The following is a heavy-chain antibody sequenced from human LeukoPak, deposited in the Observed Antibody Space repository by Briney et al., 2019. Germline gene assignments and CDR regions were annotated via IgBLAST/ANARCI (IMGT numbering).Heavy chain of an antibody. D-gene: IGHD1-26*01. CDR3: ARVVVVGTTAYFDY. Sequence: SETLSLTCTVSGGSISSSSYYWGWIRQPPGKGLEWIGSIYYSGSTYYNPSLKGRVTISVDTSKNQFSLKLSSVTAADTAVYYCARVVVVGTTAYFDYWGQGTLVTVSS. CDR2: IYYSGST. V-gene: IGHV4-39*07. CDR1: GGSISSSSYY. J-gene: IGHJ4*02.